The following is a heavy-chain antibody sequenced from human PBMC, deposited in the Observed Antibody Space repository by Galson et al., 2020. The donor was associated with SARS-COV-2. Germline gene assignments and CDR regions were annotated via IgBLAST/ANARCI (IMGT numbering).Heavy chain of an antibody. D-gene: IGHD3-3*01. Sequence: GGSLRLSCAASGFTFDNYAMSWVRQAPGKGLEWVSAISGSGDGDSTFYADFVKGRFTISRDNSKNRLYLQINSLSADDTAVYYCVKSPFVEWFFPWYGMDVWGQGATVTVSS. J-gene: IGHJ6*02. CDR1: GFTFDNYA. V-gene: IGHV3-23*01. CDR3: VKSPFVEWFFPWYGMDV. CDR2: ISGSGDGDST.